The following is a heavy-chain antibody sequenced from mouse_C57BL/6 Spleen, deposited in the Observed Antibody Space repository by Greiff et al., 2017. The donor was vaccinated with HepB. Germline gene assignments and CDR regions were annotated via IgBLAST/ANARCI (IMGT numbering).Heavy chain of an antibody. J-gene: IGHJ2*01. Sequence: VHLVESGAELVKPGASVKISCKASGYAFSSYWMNWVKQRPGKGLEWIGQIYPGDGDTNYNGKFKGKATLTADKSSGTAYMQLSSLTSEDSAVYFCARSYYGSSFFDYWGQGTTLTVSS. D-gene: IGHD1-1*01. V-gene: IGHV1-80*01. CDR3: ARSYYGSSFFDY. CDR2: IYPGDGDT. CDR1: GYAFSSYW.